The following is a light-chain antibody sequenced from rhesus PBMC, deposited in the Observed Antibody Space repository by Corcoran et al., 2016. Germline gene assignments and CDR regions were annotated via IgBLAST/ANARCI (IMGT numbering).Light chain of an antibody. Sequence: DIQMTQSPSSLSASVGDRVTITCRASQGITNDLAWYQQKPGETPKLLIYEASSLQSGIPSRFSGSGSGTDFSLTINSLQSDDFATYYCQHYYSTPYSFGQGAKVEIE. CDR1: QGITND. V-gene: IGKV1-21*01. J-gene: IGKJ2*01. CDR2: EAS. CDR3: QHYYSTPYS.